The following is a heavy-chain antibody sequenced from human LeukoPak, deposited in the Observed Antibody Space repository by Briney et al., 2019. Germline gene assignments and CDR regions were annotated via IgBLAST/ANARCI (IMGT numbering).Heavy chain of an antibody. CDR1: GGSVSSGSYY. CDR2: IYYSGST. D-gene: IGHD3-22*01. J-gene: IGHJ5*02. CDR3: ARAHDSSGSWFDP. V-gene: IGHV4-61*01. Sequence: PSETLSLTCTVSGGSVSSGSYYWSWIRQPPGKGLEWIGYIYYSGSTNYNPSLKSRVTISVDTSKNQFSLKLSSVTAADTAVYYCARAHDSSGSWFDPWGQGTLVTVSS.